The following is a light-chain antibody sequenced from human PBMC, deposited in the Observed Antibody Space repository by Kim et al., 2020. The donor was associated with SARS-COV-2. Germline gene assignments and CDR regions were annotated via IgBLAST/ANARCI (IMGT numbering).Light chain of an antibody. CDR1: QSVGGF. J-gene: IGKJ5*01. Sequence: EIVLTQSPANLSLSPGEGATLSCRASQSVGGFLAWYQQSPGQPPRLLIYDASRRATGIPTRFSGSGSGTDFTLTVSTLESEDFALYYCQRRSLPITFGQVTRLEIK. CDR2: DAS. CDR3: QRRSLPIT. V-gene: IGKV3-11*01.